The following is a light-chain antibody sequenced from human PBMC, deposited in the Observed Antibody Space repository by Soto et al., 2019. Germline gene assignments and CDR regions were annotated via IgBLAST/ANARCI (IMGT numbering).Light chain of an antibody. CDR2: GAS. CDR1: QSVSSNY. J-gene: IGKJ2*01. CDR3: QQYANSPFT. Sequence: EIVLTQSPGTLPLSPGERATLSCRASQSVSSNYLVWYQQKPGQAPRPLIYGASSRATGIPDRFSGSGSGTDFTLTISRLEPEDFAVYYGQQYANSPFTFGQGTKVEIK. V-gene: IGKV3-20*01.